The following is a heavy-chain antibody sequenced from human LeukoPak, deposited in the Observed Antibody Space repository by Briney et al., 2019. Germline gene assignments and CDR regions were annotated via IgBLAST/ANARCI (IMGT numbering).Heavy chain of an antibody. CDR2: IYTSGST. CDR3: ARRMVGANWFDP. Sequence: ASETLSLTCTVSGGPISSYYWSWIRQPAGKGLEWIGRIYTSGSTNYNPSLKSRVAMSVDTSKNQFSLKLSSVTAADTAVYYCARRMVGANWFDPWGQGTLVTVSS. J-gene: IGHJ5*02. D-gene: IGHD1-26*01. V-gene: IGHV4-4*07. CDR1: GGPISSYY.